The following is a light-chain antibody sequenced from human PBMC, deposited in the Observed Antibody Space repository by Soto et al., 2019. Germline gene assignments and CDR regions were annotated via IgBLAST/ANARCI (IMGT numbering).Light chain of an antibody. J-gene: IGKJ5*01. CDR1: QSVSSY. CDR2: DAS. V-gene: IGKV3-11*01. Sequence: EIVLTQSPATLSLSPGERATLSCRASQSVSSYLAWYQQKPGQAPRLLIYDASNRATGIPARFSGSGSGTDFTLTISSLEPEDFAVYYCQQRSNWPPGVITFGQGTRLEMK. CDR3: QQRSNWPPGVIT.